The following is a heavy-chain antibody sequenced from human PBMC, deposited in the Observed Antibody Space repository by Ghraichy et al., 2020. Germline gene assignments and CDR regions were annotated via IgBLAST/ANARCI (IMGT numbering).Heavy chain of an antibody. CDR1: GFTFSSYS. CDR3: ARGFYDFWSDPKDYYGMDV. Sequence: GGSLRLSCAASGFTFSSYSMNWVRQAPGKGLEWVSSISSSSSYIYYADSVKGRFTISRDNAKNSLYLQMNSLRAEDTAVYYCARGFYDFWSDPKDYYGMDVWGQGTTVTVSS. V-gene: IGHV3-21*01. J-gene: IGHJ6*02. D-gene: IGHD3-3*01. CDR2: ISSSSSYI.